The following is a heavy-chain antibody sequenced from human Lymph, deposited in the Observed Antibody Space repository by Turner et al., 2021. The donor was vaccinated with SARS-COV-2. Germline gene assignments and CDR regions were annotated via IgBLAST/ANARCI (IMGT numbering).Heavy chain of an antibody. Sequence: EVQLLVAGGGFVEPGGSLRLSCSASAFTFSSYAMSWVRQGPGKGLEWGSDISGSGGDTYYADSLKGRFTISRDNSKNKLYLQMNSLRAEDRAVYYCAKGVRGAMIVVVIPYFDYWGQGTMVTVSS. J-gene: IGHJ4*02. CDR2: ISGSGGDT. CDR1: AFTFSSYA. D-gene: IGHD3-22*01. V-gene: IGHV3-23*01. CDR3: AKGVRGAMIVVVIPYFDY.